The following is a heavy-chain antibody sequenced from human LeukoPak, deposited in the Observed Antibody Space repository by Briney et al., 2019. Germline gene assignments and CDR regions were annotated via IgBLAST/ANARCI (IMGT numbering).Heavy chain of an antibody. D-gene: IGHD6-6*01. CDR2: ISGSGGST. J-gene: IGHJ4*02. CDR3: ADFEYSSSSDY. CDR1: GFTFSSYS. Sequence: HPGGSLRLSCAASGFTFSSYSMNWVRQAPGKGLEWVSAISGSGGSTYYADSVKGRFTISRDNSKNTLYLQMNSLRAEDTAVYYCADFEYSSSSDYWGQGTLVTVSS. V-gene: IGHV3-23*01.